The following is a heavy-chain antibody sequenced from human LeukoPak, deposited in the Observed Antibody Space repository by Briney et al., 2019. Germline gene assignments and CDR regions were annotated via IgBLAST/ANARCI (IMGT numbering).Heavy chain of an antibody. J-gene: IGHJ4*02. V-gene: IGHV3-48*04. CDR3: ARFLFPWGFDY. CDR2: ISSGSTAM. Sequence: HPGGSLRLSCAPSGFTFSRHTMHWVLRAPGKGVEWISYISSGSTAMYYADSVKGRFTMSRDNAKNSLNLQMNSLRAEDTAVYYCARFLFPWGFDYWGQGILVTVSS. D-gene: IGHD2/OR15-2a*01. CDR1: GFTFSRHT.